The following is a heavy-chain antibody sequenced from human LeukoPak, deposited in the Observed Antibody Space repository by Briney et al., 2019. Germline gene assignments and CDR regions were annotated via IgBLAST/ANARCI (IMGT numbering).Heavy chain of an antibody. J-gene: IGHJ6*03. CDR1: GGSISSYY. D-gene: IGHD6-19*01. Sequence: SETLSLTCTVSGGSISSYYWSWIRQSPGKGLEWIGYIYDSETTNYNPSLKSRVTISVDTSKNQFSLKLSSVTAADTAVYYCARVAVAGTYYYYYYMDVWGKGTTVTVSS. CDR2: IYDSETT. CDR3: ARVAVAGTYYYYYYMDV. V-gene: IGHV4-59*12.